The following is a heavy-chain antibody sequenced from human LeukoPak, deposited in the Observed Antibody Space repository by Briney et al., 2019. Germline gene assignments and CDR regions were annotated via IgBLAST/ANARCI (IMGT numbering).Heavy chain of an antibody. CDR3: ARHISDCGGDCPFDY. D-gene: IGHD2-21*02. Sequence: GESLKISCTGSGYRFTSYWIGWVRQMPGKGLEWMGMIYPGDSDTRYSPSFEGQVTISADKSIATAYLQWSGLKASDTAMYYCARHISDCGGDCPFDYWGQGTLVTVSS. CDR1: GYRFTSYW. J-gene: IGHJ4*02. CDR2: IYPGDSDT. V-gene: IGHV5-51*01.